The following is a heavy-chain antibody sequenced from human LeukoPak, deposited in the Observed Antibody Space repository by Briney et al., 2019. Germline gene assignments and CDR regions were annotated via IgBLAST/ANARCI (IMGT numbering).Heavy chain of an antibody. CDR1: GGSISSNY. Sequence: SETLSLTCTVSGGSISSNYWSWIRQPPGKGLEWIGYIHYSGSRNYNPSLKSRVTISVDTSKNQFSLRLSSVTAADTAVYYCARVNYYDSSGTDYWGQGTLVTVSS. CDR3: ARVNYYDSSGTDY. J-gene: IGHJ4*02. D-gene: IGHD3-22*01. V-gene: IGHV4-59*01. CDR2: IHYSGSR.